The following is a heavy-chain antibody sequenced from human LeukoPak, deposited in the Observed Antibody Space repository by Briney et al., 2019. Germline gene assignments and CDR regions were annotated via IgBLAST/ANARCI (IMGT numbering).Heavy chain of an antibody. Sequence: SETLSLTCTVSGGSISSGSYYWSWIRQPAGKGLEWIGRIYISGSTNYNPSLKSRVTISVDTSKNQFSLKLNSVTAADTAVYYCARGVYGSGSYYQSYYYYMDVWAKGPRSPSP. CDR1: GGSISSGSYY. V-gene: IGHV4-61*02. D-gene: IGHD3-10*01. J-gene: IGHJ6*03. CDR3: ARGVYGSGSYYQSYYYYMDV. CDR2: IYISGST.